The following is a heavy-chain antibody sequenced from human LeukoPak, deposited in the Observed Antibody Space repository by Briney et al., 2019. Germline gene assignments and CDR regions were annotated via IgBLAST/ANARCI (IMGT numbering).Heavy chain of an antibody. Sequence: SETLSLTCTVSGGSISSYYWSWIRQPPGKGLEWIGYIYYSGSTNYNPSLKSRVTISVDTSKNQFSLKLSSVTAADTAVYYCASGYSSKEIDYWGQGTLVTVSS. CDR2: IYYSGST. D-gene: IGHD6-19*01. CDR1: GGSISSYY. J-gene: IGHJ4*02. CDR3: ASGYSSKEIDY. V-gene: IGHV4-59*08.